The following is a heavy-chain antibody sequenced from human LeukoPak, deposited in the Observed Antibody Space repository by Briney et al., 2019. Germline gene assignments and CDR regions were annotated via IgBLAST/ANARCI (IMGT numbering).Heavy chain of an antibody. CDR2: IYSGGST. D-gene: IGHD6-13*01. Sequence: GGSLRLSCAASGFTVSSNYMSWVRQAPGKGLEWVSVIYSGGSTYYADSVKGRFTISRDNSKNTLYLQMNSLRAEDTAVYYCARGLGGYSSSWFLDYWGRGTLVTVSS. J-gene: IGHJ4*02. CDR1: GFTVSSNY. CDR3: ARGLGGYSSSWFLDY. V-gene: IGHV3-53*01.